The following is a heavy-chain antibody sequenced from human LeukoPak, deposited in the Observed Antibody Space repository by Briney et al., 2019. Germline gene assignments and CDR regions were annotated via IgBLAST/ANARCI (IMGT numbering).Heavy chain of an antibody. D-gene: IGHD1-1*01. Sequence: ASVTVSCKASGYTFTGYYMHWVRQAPGQGLEWMGWINPNSGGTNYAQKFQGRVTMTRDTSISTAYMELSRLRSDDTAVYYCARGPFWYNWRGGYFDYWGQGTLVTVSS. J-gene: IGHJ4*02. CDR3: ARGPFWYNWRGGYFDY. V-gene: IGHV1-2*02. CDR1: GYTFTGYY. CDR2: INPNSGGT.